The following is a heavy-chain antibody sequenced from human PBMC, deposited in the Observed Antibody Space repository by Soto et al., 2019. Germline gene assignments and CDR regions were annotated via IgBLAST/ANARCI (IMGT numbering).Heavy chain of an antibody. Sequence: ASVKVSCKASGDTFTGYYMHWVRQAPGQGLEWMGWINPNSGGTNYAQKLQGRVTMTTDTSTSTAYMELRSLRSDDTAVYYCARDQTATGLYYYYGMDVWGQGTTVTVSS. J-gene: IGHJ6*02. CDR3: ARDQTATGLYYYYGMDV. CDR2: INPNSGGT. V-gene: IGHV1-2*02. CDR1: GDTFTGYY. D-gene: IGHD5-12*01.